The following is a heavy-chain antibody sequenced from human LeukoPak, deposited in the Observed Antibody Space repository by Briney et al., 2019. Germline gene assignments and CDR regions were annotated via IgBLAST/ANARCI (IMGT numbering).Heavy chain of an antibody. CDR3: ARVGGDYSNWFDP. Sequence: GASVKVSCKASGGTFSSYAISWVRQAPGQGLEWMGRIIPIFGTANYAQKFQGRVTITTDESTSTAYMELSSPRSEDTAVYYCARVGGDYSNWFDPWGQGTLVTVSS. J-gene: IGHJ5*02. V-gene: IGHV1-69*05. CDR1: GGTFSSYA. D-gene: IGHD2-21*02. CDR2: IIPIFGTA.